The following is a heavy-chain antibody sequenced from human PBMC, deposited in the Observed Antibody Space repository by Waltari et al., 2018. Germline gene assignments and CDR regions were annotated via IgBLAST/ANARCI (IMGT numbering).Heavy chain of an antibody. CDR1: GITVGNNY. CDR2: IYSSGRT. CDR3: AKDRPYGSGQGGDY. V-gene: IGHV3-66*01. D-gene: IGHD3-10*01. Sequence: EVQLVESGGGLVQPGGSLRLSCAASGITVGNNYMSWVRQAPGKGLELISLIYSSGRTYYADAVKGRFTISRDNSKNTLYLQMNSLRAEDTAVYYCAKDRPYGSGQGGDYWGQGTLVTVSS. J-gene: IGHJ4*02.